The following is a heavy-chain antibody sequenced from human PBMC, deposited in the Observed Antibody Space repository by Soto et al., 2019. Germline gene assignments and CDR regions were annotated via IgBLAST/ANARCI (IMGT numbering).Heavy chain of an antibody. CDR3: AKVNDGYPSTWYLDS. D-gene: IGHD6-13*01. J-gene: IGHJ4*02. V-gene: IGHV3-30*18. CDR1: GLTFSRYG. Sequence: QVQLVESGGGVVQPGRSLRLSCVVSGLTFSRYGMHWVRQAPGKGLEWVAVISYDGSNKFYADSVKGRFTISRDNSKNTLYLQMNSLRAEDSAVYYCAKVNDGYPSTWYLDSWGQGTLVTVSS. CDR2: ISYDGSNK.